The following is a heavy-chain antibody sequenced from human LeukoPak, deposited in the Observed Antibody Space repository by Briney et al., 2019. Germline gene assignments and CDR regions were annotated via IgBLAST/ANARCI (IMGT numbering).Heavy chain of an antibody. CDR1: GGSISSYY. J-gene: IGHJ4*02. D-gene: IGHD2-2*01. CDR3: ARSLSSSVKIDY. V-gene: IGHV4-59*01. CDR2: IYYSGST. Sequence: SETLSLTCTVPGGSISSYYWSWIRQPPGKGLKWIGYIYYSGSTNYNPSLKSRVTISVDTSKNQFPLKLSSVTAADTAVYYCARSLSSSVKIDYWGQGTLVTVSS.